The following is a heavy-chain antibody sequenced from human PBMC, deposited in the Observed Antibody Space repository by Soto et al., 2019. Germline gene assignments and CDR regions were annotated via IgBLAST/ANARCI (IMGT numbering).Heavy chain of an antibody. CDR3: ARDLDLWPYYYYGMDV. J-gene: IGHJ6*02. CDR2: ISYDGSNQ. V-gene: IGHV3-30-3*01. CDR1: GVTFSSYA. D-gene: IGHD3-10*01. Sequence: PGASLRLSYAAAGVTFSSYAMHRVLQAQRKGLEWAAVISYDGSNQYYADSVKGRFTISRDNSKNTLYRQMQRLVAEDTAVYYCARDLDLWPYYYYGMDVWGQGATVTVSS.